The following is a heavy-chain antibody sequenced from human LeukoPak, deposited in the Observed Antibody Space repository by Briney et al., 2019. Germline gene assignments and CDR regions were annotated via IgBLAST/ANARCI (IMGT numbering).Heavy chain of an antibody. V-gene: IGHV3-74*01. Sequence: GGSLRLSCAASGFCFSGHWMYWLRQAPGKGLAWVSRINGDGSATNYAGSMKGRFTISRDNARNIVYLQMNSLREDDTAVYYCARDLNWGQVDYWGQGTQVTVSS. CDR3: ARDLNWGQVDY. CDR1: GFCFSGHW. J-gene: IGHJ4*02. CDR2: INGDGSAT. D-gene: IGHD7-27*01.